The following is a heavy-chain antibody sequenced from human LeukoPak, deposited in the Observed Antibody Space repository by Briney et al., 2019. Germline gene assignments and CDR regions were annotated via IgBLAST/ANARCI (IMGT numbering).Heavy chain of an antibody. CDR3: AKDRIAVAGLYYCYGMDV. CDR2: ISGSGGST. J-gene: IGHJ6*02. V-gene: IGHV3-23*01. D-gene: IGHD6-19*01. CDR1: GFTFSSYA. Sequence: GGSLRLSCAASGFTFSSYAMSWVRQAPGKGLEWVSAISGSGGSTYYANSVKGRFTISRDNSKNTLYLQMNSLRAEDTAVYYCAKDRIAVAGLYYCYGMDVWGQGTTVTVSS.